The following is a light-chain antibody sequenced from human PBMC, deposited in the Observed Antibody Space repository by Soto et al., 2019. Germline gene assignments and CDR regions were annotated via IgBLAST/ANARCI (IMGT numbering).Light chain of an antibody. Sequence: QPVLTQSPSASASLGASVKLTCTLSSGHSSYAIAWHQQQPEKGPRYLMKLNSDGSHSKGDGIPDRFSGSSSGAERYLTISSLQSDEEADYYCQTWGTGIWVFGGGTKLTVL. CDR3: QTWGTGIWV. J-gene: IGLJ3*02. V-gene: IGLV4-69*01. CDR2: LNSDGSH. CDR1: SGHSSYA.